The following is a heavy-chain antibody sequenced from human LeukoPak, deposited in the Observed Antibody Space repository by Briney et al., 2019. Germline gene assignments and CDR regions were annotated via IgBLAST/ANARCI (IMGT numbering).Heavy chain of an antibody. D-gene: IGHD5-12*01. Sequence: ETLSLTCTVSGGSISSYYWSWIRQPPGKGLEWVAAISGSGGSTYYADSVKGRFTISRDNSKNTLFLQMNSLRAEDTAVYYCAKDQWHGGYDNVHWGQGTLVTVSS. V-gene: IGHV3-23*01. CDR2: ISGSGGST. J-gene: IGHJ4*02. CDR3: AKDQWHGGYDNVH. CDR1: GGSISSYY.